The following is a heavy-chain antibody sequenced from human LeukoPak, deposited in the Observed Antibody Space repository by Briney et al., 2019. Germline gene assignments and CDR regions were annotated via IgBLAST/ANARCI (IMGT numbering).Heavy chain of an antibody. CDR1: GFTFSNAW. CDR2: IKSKNDGGTT. CDR3: TRDYVTTIDY. V-gene: IGHV3-15*01. Sequence: GGSLRLSCAASGFTFSNAWMSWVRQAPGKGREWVGRIKSKNDGGTTDYAGTVNGRFTISRDDSKNTLYLQMKSLKTEDTAVYYSTRDYVTTIDYWGPGTLVTVSS. D-gene: IGHD4-17*01. J-gene: IGHJ4*02.